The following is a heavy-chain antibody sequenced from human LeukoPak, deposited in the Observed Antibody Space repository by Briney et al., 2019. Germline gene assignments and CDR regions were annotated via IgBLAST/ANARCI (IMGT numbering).Heavy chain of an antibody. CDR3: ASNLRSLLWFGELDAFDI. V-gene: IGHV7-4-1*02. CDR2: INTNTGNP. CDR1: GYTFTSYA. Sequence: ASVKVSCKASGYTFTSYAMNWVRQAPGRGLEWMGWINTNTGNPTYAQGFTGRFVFSLDTSVSTAYLQISSLKAEDTAVYYSASNLRSLLWFGELDAFDIWGQGTMVTVSS. J-gene: IGHJ3*02. D-gene: IGHD3-10*01.